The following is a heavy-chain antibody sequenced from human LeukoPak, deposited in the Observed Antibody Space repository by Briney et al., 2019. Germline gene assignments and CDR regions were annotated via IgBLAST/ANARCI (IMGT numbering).Heavy chain of an antibody. CDR3: ARDSSGWQIYYYYYYMDV. CDR2: ISAYNGNT. J-gene: IGHJ6*03. CDR1: GYTFTSYG. V-gene: IGHV1-18*01. Sequence: GASVKVSCKASGYTFTSYGISWVRQAPGQGLEWMGWISAYNGNTNYAQKLQGRVTMTTDTSTSTAYMELRSLRSDDTAVYYCARDSSGWQIYYYYYYMDVWGKGTTVTISS. D-gene: IGHD6-19*01.